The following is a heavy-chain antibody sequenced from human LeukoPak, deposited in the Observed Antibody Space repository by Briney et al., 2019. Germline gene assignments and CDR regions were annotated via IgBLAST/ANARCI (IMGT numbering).Heavy chain of an antibody. CDR2: IYYSGST. J-gene: IGHJ4*02. V-gene: IGHV4-59*08. CDR3: ARQIYDSSGYLLDY. CDR1: GGSISSYY. D-gene: IGHD3-22*01. Sequence: SSETLSLTRTVSGGSISSYYWSWIRQPPGKGLEWIGYIYYSGSTNYNPSLKSRVTISVDTSKNQFSLKLSSVTAADTAVYYCARQIYDSSGYLLDYWGQGTLVTVSS.